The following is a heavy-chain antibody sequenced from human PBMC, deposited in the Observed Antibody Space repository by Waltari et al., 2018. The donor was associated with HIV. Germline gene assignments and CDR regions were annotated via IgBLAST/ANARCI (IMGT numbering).Heavy chain of an antibody. CDR2: IYYTGAA. V-gene: IGHV4-39*01. CDR1: GGSLTSTNTS. D-gene: IGHD3-10*01. Sequence: QLQLWESGPGLVGASEALSLTCFVSGGSLTSTNTSWGWIRQPPGEGLEWIGSIYYTGAAYYGPSLKSRVTISVDTSKNQFSLKLSSVTATDAAVYFCARAGRSFSSRPKTFDIWGPGTMVTVSS. J-gene: IGHJ3*02. CDR3: ARAGRSFSSRPKTFDI.